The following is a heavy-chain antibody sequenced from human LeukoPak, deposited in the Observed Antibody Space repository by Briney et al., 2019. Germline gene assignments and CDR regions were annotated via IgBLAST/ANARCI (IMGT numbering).Heavy chain of an antibody. CDR3: AKGRDFTETGPLFDY. J-gene: IGHJ4*02. Sequence: ASVKVSCKASGYTFSAYYMRWVRQAPGQGLEWMGWINPNSGDTTYAQNFQGRVTMTRDTSITTAYMELTSLRFDDTAVYYCAKGRDFTETGPLFDYWGQGTLVTVSS. CDR1: GYTFSAYY. D-gene: IGHD1-1*01. V-gene: IGHV1-2*02. CDR2: INPNSGDT.